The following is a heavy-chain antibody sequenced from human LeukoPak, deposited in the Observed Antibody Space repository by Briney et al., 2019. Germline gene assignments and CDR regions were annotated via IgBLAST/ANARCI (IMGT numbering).Heavy chain of an antibody. J-gene: IGHJ5*02. CDR1: GYTFTGYY. V-gene: IGHV1-2*02. Sequence: ASVKVSCKASGYTFTGYYMHWVRQAPGQGLEWMGWINPNSGGTNYAQKFQGRVTMTRDTSISTAYMELSRLRSDDTAVYYCARDVGITIFGVVTRNWFDPWGQGTLVTVSS. CDR3: ARDVGITIFGVVTRNWFDP. CDR2: INPNSGGT. D-gene: IGHD3-3*01.